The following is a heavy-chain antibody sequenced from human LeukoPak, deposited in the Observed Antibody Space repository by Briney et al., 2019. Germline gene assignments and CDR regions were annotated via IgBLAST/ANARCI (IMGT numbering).Heavy chain of an antibody. CDR1: GYTFTSYG. CDR3: ARDRVHMVRGVITPTFDY. CDR2: ISAYNGNT. V-gene: IGHV1-18*01. Sequence: GASVKVSCKASGYTFTSYGISWVRQAPGQGLEWMGWISAYNGNTNYAQKLQGRVTMTTDTSTSTAYMELRSLRSDDTAVYYCARDRVHMVRGVITPTFDYWGQGTLVTVSS. J-gene: IGHJ4*02. D-gene: IGHD3-10*01.